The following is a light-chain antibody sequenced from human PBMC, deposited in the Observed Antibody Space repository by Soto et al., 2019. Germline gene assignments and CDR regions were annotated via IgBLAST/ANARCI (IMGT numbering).Light chain of an antibody. CDR1: QSVLYSSNNKNY. CDR2: WAS. Sequence: DIVMTQSPDSLAVSLGERATINCKSSQSVLYSSNNKNYLAWYQQRPGQPPKLLIYWASTGESGVPDRFSGSGSGTDFTLHVSCLQAEDEADYSCEQYVGTPPTVGQGTKLEIK. V-gene: IGKV4-1*01. CDR3: EQYVGTPPT. J-gene: IGKJ2*01.